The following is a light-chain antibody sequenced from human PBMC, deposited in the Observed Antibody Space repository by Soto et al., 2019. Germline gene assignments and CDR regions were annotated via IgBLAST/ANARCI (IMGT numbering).Light chain of an antibody. CDR2: GNS. V-gene: IGLV1-40*01. J-gene: IGLJ1*01. CDR1: SSNIGAGYD. CDR3: SSYKTSSTRV. Sequence: QSVLTQPPSVSGAPGQRVTISCTGSSSNIGAGYDVHWYQQVPGTAPKLLIYGNSNRPSGVPDRFSGSKSGTSASLAITGLQAEDEADYYCSSYKTSSTRVFGTGTKVTVL.